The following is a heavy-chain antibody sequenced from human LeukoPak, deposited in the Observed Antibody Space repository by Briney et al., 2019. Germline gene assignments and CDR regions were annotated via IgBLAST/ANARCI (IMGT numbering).Heavy chain of an antibody. CDR3: ARDSGVRDFDY. J-gene: IGHJ4*02. V-gene: IGHV3-7*04. Sequence: GGSLRLSCTGSGFTFNIFWMSWVRQAPGRGLEWVANIKQDGSEKYYLDSVEGRFTISRDNAKNSLYLQMNSLRAEDTAVYYCARDSGVRDFDYWGQGTLVTVSS. D-gene: IGHD3-3*01. CDR1: GFTFNIFW. CDR2: IKQDGSEK.